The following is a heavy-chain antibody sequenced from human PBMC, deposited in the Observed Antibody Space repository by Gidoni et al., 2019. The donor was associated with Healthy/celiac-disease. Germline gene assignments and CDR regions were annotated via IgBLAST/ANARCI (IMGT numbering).Heavy chain of an antibody. Sequence: QVQLQESGPGLVKPSETLSLTCTVSGGSTSSYYRSCIRPPAGKGREWIGRIYTSGSTNYNPALKGRVTMSVDTSKNQFSLKLSSVTAADTAVYYCARELGYCSSTSCSAYYYYYYMDVWGKGTTVTVSS. D-gene: IGHD2-2*01. CDR2: IYTSGST. CDR1: GGSTSSYY. J-gene: IGHJ6*03. V-gene: IGHV4-4*07. CDR3: ARELGYCSSTSCSAYYYYYYMDV.